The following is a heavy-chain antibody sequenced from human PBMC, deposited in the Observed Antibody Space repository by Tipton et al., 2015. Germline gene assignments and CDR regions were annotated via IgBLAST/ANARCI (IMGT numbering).Heavy chain of an antibody. CDR2: IIPLFGIV. CDR3: AGGDDIVVAAGGTAYYYGMDV. Sequence: QSGAEVKKPGSSVKVSCKTSGGIFTRYAISWVRQAPGQGLEWMGGIIPLFGIVNYANKFQGRVRITADDSMSTAYMDLSSLRSEDTALYYCAGGDDIVVAAGGTAYYYGMDVWGPGTTVTVSS. V-gene: IGHV1-69*01. J-gene: IGHJ6*02. D-gene: IGHD2-21*01. CDR1: GGIFTRYA.